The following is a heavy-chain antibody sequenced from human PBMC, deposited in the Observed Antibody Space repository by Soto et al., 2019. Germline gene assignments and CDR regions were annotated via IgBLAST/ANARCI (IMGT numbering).Heavy chain of an antibody. D-gene: IGHD1-26*01. V-gene: IGHV5-51*01. Sequence: PGESLKISCKGSGYIFSTNWIGWVRQLPGKGLEWMGIIYPGDSDTRYSSSFEGRVTISADKSIRTAYLHWSSLKASDTAMYYCARQPSSGPFSLCDYWGQGTQVPVSS. J-gene: IGHJ4*02. CDR1: GYIFSTNW. CDR3: ARQPSSGPFSLCDY. CDR2: IYPGDSDT.